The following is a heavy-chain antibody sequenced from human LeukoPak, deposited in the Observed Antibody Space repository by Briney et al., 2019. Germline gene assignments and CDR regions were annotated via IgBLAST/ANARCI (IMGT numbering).Heavy chain of an antibody. D-gene: IGHD3-10*01. J-gene: IGHJ4*02. CDR1: GFTFSSYS. V-gene: IGHV3-21*04. Sequence: GGSLRLSCAASGFTFSSYSMNWVRQAPGKGLEWVSSISSSSSYIYYAGSVKGRFTISRDNAKNSLYLQMNSLRAEDTAVYYCARVIWGYYGSGSYYFDYWGQGTLVTVSS. CDR3: ARVIWGYYGSGSYYFDY. CDR2: ISSSSSYI.